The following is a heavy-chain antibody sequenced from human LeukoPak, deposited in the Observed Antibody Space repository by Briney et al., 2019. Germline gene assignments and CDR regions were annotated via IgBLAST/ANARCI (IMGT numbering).Heavy chain of an antibody. V-gene: IGHV3-23*01. CDR2: ISGSGGST. CDR1: GFTFSSYA. Sequence: PGGSLRLSCAASGFTFSSYAMSWVRQAPGKGLEWVSAISGSGGSTYYADSVKGRFTISRDNSKNTLYLQMNSLRAEDTAVYYCAKDSRYCSGGSCFKNWGQGTLVTVSS. J-gene: IGHJ4*02. D-gene: IGHD2-15*01. CDR3: AKDSRYCSGGSCFKN.